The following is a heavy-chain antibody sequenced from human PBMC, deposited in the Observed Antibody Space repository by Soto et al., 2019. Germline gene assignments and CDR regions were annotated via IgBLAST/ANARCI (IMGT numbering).Heavy chain of an antibody. CDR1: GGSFSGYY. J-gene: IGHJ4*02. CDR3: ARGLKPPHMAAAPRTDYFDY. Sequence: QVQLQQWGAGLLKPSETLSLTCAVYGGSFSGYYWSWIRQPPGKGLEWMGEINHSGSTNYNPSLKRRVTISVDTSKNQFSLKLSSVTAADTAVYYCARGLKPPHMAAAPRTDYFDYWGQGTLVTVSS. CDR2: INHSGST. D-gene: IGHD6-13*01. V-gene: IGHV4-34*01.